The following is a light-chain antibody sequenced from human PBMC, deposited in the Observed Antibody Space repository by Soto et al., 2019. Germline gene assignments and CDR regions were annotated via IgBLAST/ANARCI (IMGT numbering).Light chain of an antibody. CDR1: QSISSY. Sequence: DIQMTQSPSSLSASVGDRVTITCRASQSISSYLNWYQQKPGKAPKLLIYAASSLQSGVPSRFSGSGSGTDFTLTSSSLQPEDFATYYYQQSYSTPTFGQGTKLEIK. CDR3: QQSYSTPT. CDR2: AAS. V-gene: IGKV1-39*01. J-gene: IGKJ2*01.